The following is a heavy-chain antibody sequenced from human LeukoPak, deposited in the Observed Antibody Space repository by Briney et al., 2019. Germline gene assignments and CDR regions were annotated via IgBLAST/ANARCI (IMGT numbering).Heavy chain of an antibody. CDR2: IYSVVST. D-gene: IGHD4-17*01. J-gene: IGHJ6*03. CDR1: GFTVSSNY. Sequence: GSLRLSCAASGFTVSSNYMSWVRRAPGKGLEWDSVIYSVVSTYYADSVKGRFTISRDNSKNTLYLQMNSLRAEDTAVYYCARAMTTVTLYYYYYMDVWGKGTTVTVSS. CDR3: ARAMTTVTLYYYYYMDV. V-gene: IGHV3-53*01.